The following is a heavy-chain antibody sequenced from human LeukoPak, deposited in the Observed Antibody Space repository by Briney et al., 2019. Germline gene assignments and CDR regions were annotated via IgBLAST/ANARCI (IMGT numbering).Heavy chain of an antibody. D-gene: IGHD3-9*01. CDR3: TREIRYFDWSQADY. CDR1: GFTFGDHS. Sequence: PGRSLRLSCTASGFTFGDHSVSWFRQAPGKGLEWVGFIRSKAYGGTAEYAASVKGRFTISRDDSKSVAYLQMDSLKTEDTAVYYCTREIRYFDWSQADYWGQGTLVTVSS. CDR2: IRSKAYGGTA. V-gene: IGHV3-49*03. J-gene: IGHJ4*02.